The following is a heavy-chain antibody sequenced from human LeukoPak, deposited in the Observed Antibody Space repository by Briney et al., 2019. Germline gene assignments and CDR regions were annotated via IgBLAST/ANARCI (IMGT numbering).Heavy chain of an antibody. Sequence: GGSLRLSCAASGFTFSSYGMHWVHQAPGKGLEWVAVISYDGSNKYYADSVKGRFTISRDNSRNTLYLQMNSLRAEDTAVYYCAKEFNGYNSPYYFDYWGQGTLVTVSS. D-gene: IGHD5-24*01. V-gene: IGHV3-30*18. CDR2: ISYDGSNK. J-gene: IGHJ4*02. CDR1: GFTFSSYG. CDR3: AKEFNGYNSPYYFDY.